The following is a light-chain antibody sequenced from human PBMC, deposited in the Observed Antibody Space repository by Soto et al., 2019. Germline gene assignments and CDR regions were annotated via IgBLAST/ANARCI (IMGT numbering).Light chain of an antibody. CDR3: SSYTSSNTLV. CDR1: SSDVGGYNY. J-gene: IGLJ1*01. V-gene: IGLV2-14*01. CDR2: EVS. Sequence: QSVLTQPASVSGSPGQSITISCSGPSSDVGGYNYVSWYQQHPGKAPKLMIFEVSNRPSGISNRFSGSKSGNTASLTISGLQAEDEADYYCSSYTSSNTLVFGTGTKVTVL.